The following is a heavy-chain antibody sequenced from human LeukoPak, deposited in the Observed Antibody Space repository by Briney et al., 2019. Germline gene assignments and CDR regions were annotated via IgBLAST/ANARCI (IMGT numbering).Heavy chain of an antibody. CDR3: ARAPYDSSGYYLYYFDY. CDR1: GFTFSSYA. D-gene: IGHD3-22*01. J-gene: IGHJ4*02. Sequence: PGGSLRLSCAASGFTFSSYAMSWVRQAPGKGLEWVSAISGNGGSTYYADSVKGRFTISRDNSKNTLYLQMNSLRAEDTAVYYCARAPYDSSGYYLYYFDYWGQGTLVTVSS. CDR2: ISGNGGST. V-gene: IGHV3-23*01.